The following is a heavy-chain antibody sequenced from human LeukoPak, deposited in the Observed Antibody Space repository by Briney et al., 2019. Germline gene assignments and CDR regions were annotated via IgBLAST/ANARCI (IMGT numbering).Heavy chain of an antibody. V-gene: IGHV3-23*01. CDR3: AKPFYSGYDSHFDY. D-gene: IGHD5-12*01. CDR1: GFTFSSYG. CDR2: ISGSGDGT. J-gene: IGHJ4*02. Sequence: GGSLRLSCAASGFTFSSYGMHWVRQAPGKGLEWVSAISGSGDGTYSADSVKGRFTISRDNSKNTLYLQMNSLRAEDTAVYYCAKPFYSGYDSHFDYWGQGTLVTVSS.